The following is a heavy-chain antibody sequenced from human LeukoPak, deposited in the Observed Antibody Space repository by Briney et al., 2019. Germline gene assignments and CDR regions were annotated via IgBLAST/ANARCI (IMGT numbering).Heavy chain of an antibody. CDR1: GGTFSSYA. V-gene: IGHV1-69*04. D-gene: IGHD3-3*01. CDR2: IIPILGIA. CDR3: ARYSLTHRFLDAP. J-gene: IGHJ5*02. Sequence: SVKVSCKASGGTFSSYAISWVRQAPGQGLEWMGRIIPILGIANYAQKFQGRVTITADKSTSTAYMELSSLRSDDTAVYYCARYSLTHRFLDAPWGQGTLVTVSS.